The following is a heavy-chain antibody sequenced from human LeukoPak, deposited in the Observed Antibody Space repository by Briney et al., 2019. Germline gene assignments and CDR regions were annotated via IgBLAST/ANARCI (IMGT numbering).Heavy chain of an antibody. D-gene: IGHD6-6*01. V-gene: IGHV1-2*02. CDR2: INPNSGGT. J-gene: IGHJ4*02. CDR3: ARDRYSSSGGSVGDY. CDR1: GYTFTGYC. Sequence: ASVKVSCKASGYTFTGYCMHWVRQAPGQGLEWMGWINPNSGGTNYAQKFQGRVTMTRDTSISTAYMELRRLRSDDTAVYYCARDRYSSSGGSVGDYWGQGTLVTVSS.